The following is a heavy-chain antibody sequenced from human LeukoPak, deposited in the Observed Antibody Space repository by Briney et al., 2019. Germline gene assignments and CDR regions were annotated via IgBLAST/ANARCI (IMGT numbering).Heavy chain of an antibody. V-gene: IGHV1-8*01. CDR3: ARDRYCSSTRCPIRANWFDP. D-gene: IGHD2-2*01. CDR1: GYTFTSYD. CDR2: MNPNRGNT. Sequence: ASVKVSCKASGYTFTSYDINWVRQATGQGLEWMGWMNPNRGNTGYAQKFQGRVTMTRNTSISPAYMELSSLSSEDPAVYYCARDRYCSSTRCPIRANWFDPWGQGTLVTVSS. J-gene: IGHJ5*02.